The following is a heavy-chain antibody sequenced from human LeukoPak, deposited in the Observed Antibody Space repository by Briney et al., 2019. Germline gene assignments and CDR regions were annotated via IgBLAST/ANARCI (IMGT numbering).Heavy chain of an antibody. CDR2: IYYTGST. V-gene: IGHV4-61*01. J-gene: IGHJ4*02. CDR1: GGSISSSISSSY. D-gene: IGHD6-6*01. Sequence: KASETLSLTCTVSGGSISSSISSSYWSWIRQPPGKGQEWIGYIYYTGSTNYSPSLKSRVTISIDTSKNQFSLKLSSVTAADTAVYYCARDLMYSSSSPLGYWGQGTLVTVSS. CDR3: ARDLMYSSSSPLGY.